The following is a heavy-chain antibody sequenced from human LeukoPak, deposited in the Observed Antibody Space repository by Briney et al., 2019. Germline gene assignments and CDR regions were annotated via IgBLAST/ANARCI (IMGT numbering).Heavy chain of an antibody. CDR1: GGSISSYY. CDR2: IYYSGST. CDR3: ARADLNKYYYDSSGYPVGGFDP. Sequence: PSETLSLTCTVSGGSISSYYWSWIRQPPEKGLEWIGYIYYSGSTNYNPSLKSRVTISVDTSKNQFSLKLSSVTAADTAVYYCARADLNKYYYDSSGYPVGGFDPWGQGTLVTVSS. J-gene: IGHJ5*02. V-gene: IGHV4-59*01. D-gene: IGHD3-22*01.